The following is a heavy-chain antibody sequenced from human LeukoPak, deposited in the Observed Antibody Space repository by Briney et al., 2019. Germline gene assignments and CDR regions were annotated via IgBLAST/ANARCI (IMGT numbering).Heavy chain of an antibody. CDR1: GFTFSSYG. V-gene: IGHV3-33*08. D-gene: IGHD3-10*01. Sequence: GGSLRLSCAASGFTFSSYGMHWVRQAPGKGLEWVAVIWYGGSNKYYADSVKGRFTISRDNSKNTLYLQMNSLRAEDTAVYYCAKAYSGAFDYWGQGTLVTVSS. J-gene: IGHJ4*02. CDR3: AKAYSGAFDY. CDR2: IWYGGSNK.